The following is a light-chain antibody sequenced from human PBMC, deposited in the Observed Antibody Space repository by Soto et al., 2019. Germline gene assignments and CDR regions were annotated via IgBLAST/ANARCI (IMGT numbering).Light chain of an antibody. CDR3: QQYNNWPPFT. CDR2: GAT. CDR1: QSVSSN. J-gene: IGKJ3*01. Sequence: EIVMTQSPATLSVSPGERATLSCRASQSVSSNLAWYQQKPGQAPRILIYGATTRATGIPARFSGSGSGIEFNLTISSLQSEDFANYYGQQYNNWPPFTFGPGTKVDIK. V-gene: IGKV3-15*01.